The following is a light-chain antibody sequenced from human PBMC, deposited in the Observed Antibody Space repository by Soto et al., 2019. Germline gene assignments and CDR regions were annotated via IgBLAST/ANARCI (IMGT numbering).Light chain of an antibody. J-gene: IGKJ5*01. CDR1: QDISNY. Sequence: DIQMTQSPPSLSASVEDRVTITCRASQDISNYVAWFQQKPGKAPKSLISGASILQSGVPLRFSGSGSGTDFTLTISSLQPEDSATYYCQHYDTYPVTFGQGTRLEIK. CDR3: QHYDTYPVT. V-gene: IGKV1-16*01. CDR2: GAS.